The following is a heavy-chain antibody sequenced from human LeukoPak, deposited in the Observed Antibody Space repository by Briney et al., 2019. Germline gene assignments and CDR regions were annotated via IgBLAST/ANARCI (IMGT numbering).Heavy chain of an antibody. J-gene: IGHJ4*02. CDR2: IIPIFGTA. CDR1: GGTFSSYA. CDR3: ARVLGTDYGNYYFDY. D-gene: IGHD3-16*01. V-gene: IGHV1-69*06. Sequence: ASVKVSCKASGGTFSSYAISWVRQAPGQGLEWMGGIIPIFGTANYAQKFQGRVTITADKSTSTAYMELSSLRSEDTAVYYCARVLGTDYGNYYFDYWGQGTLVTVSS.